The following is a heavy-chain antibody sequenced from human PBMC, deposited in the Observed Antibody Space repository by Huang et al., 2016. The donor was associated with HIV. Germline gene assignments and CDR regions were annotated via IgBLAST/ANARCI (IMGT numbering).Heavy chain of an antibody. J-gene: IGHJ4*02. CDR2: IHPDDSQT. D-gene: IGHD3-22*01. V-gene: IGHV5-51*03. Sequence: EVQLVQSGAEVKESGESLKISCKGSGYTFTTYWIGWVRQMPGKGLEWVGIIHPDDSQTRYSPTFQGQVTISADKSLSTAYLQWSSLRASDTALYYCATGNYYEYFDYWGQGTLVTVSS. CDR1: GYTFTTYW. CDR3: ATGNYYEYFDY.